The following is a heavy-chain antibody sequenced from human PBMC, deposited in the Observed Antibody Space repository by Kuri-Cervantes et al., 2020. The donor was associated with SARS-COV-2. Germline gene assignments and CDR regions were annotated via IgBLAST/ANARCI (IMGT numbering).Heavy chain of an antibody. CDR1: GYTLTELS. V-gene: IGHV1-24*01. CDR3: ARSPVGGNSVDHFDY. CDR2: FDPEDGET. D-gene: IGHD4-23*01. J-gene: IGHJ4*02. Sequence: ASVTLSRPVSGYTLTELSMHWVRAAPGKGLGWMGGFDPEDGETIYAQKFQGRVTKTEDASTDTAYMELRSLGSEDTAVYYCARSPVGGNSVDHFDYWGQGTLVTDSS.